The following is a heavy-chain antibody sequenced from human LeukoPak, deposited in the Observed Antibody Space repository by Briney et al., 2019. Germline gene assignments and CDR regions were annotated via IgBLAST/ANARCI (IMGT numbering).Heavy chain of an antibody. D-gene: IGHD2-21*01. CDR3: AKIPRVAPVSVLNFDH. J-gene: IGHJ4*02. Sequence: GGSLRLSCSASGFTFSSFAMNWVRQAPGKGLEWVSIISGYGDTTYYTDSVRGRFTISRDNSKNTLYLQMNSLRAEDTAIYYCAKIPRVAPVSVLNFDHWGQGTLVTVSS. V-gene: IGHV3-23*01. CDR2: ISGYGDTT. CDR1: GFTFSSFA.